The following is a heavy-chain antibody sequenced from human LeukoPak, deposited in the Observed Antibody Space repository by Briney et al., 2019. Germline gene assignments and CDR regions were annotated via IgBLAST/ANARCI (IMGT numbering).Heavy chain of an antibody. CDR3: VRGRLTTDY. V-gene: IGHV3-7*05. Sequence: GGSLRLSCAASGFTFSDYWMTWVRQSPGKGLEWVANIKQDGSEKYYVDSVKGRFTISRDNAKNSLYLQMNSLRAEDTAVYSCVRGRLTTDYWGQGTLVTVFS. J-gene: IGHJ4*02. CDR1: GFTFSDYW. D-gene: IGHD1-1*01. CDR2: IKQDGSEK.